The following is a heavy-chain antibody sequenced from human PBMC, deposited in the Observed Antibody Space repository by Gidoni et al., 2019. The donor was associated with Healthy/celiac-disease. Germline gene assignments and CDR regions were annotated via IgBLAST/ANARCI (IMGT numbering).Heavy chain of an antibody. CDR3: ARDMLSQGNDAFDI. D-gene: IGHD2-8*01. CDR2: IWYDGSNK. J-gene: IGHJ3*02. CDR1: GFTFSSYG. Sequence: GVVQPGRSLRLSCAASGFTFSSYGMHWVRQAPGKGLEWVAVIWYDGSNKYYADSVKGRFTISRDNSKNTLYLQMNSLRAEDTAVYYCARDMLSQGNDAFDIWGQGTMVTVSS. V-gene: IGHV3-33*01.